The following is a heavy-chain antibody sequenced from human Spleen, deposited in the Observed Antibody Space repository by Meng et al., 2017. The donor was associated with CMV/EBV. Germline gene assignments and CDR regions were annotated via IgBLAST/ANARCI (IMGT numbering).Heavy chain of an antibody. Sequence: GSLRLSCAASGFTFSSHAMNWVRQAPGKGLEWVSAISGSGGTTYYADSVKGRFTISRDNSKNTLYLQMNSLRAEDTAVYYCARSILRFLEWGYGMDVWGQGTTVTVSS. J-gene: IGHJ6*02. CDR1: GFTFSSHA. CDR2: ISGSGGTT. CDR3: ARSILRFLEWGYGMDV. V-gene: IGHV3-23*01. D-gene: IGHD3-3*01.